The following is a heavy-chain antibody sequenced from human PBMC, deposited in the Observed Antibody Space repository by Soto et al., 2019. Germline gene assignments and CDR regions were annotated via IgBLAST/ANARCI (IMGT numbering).Heavy chain of an antibody. J-gene: IGHJ4*02. CDR3: AGLCGSGWYYFDS. V-gene: IGHV4-34*01. D-gene: IGHD6-19*01. CDR2: INDRGST. CDR1: GGSFRGYY. Sequence: QAQLHQWGAGLLKPSESLSLTCAVSGGSFRGYYWSWVRQAPGKGLEWIGEINDRGSTTYSTSLQSRVSISVDTSKNRFSLQLNFVTAADTAIYYCAGLCGSGWYYFDSWGQGTLVTVSS.